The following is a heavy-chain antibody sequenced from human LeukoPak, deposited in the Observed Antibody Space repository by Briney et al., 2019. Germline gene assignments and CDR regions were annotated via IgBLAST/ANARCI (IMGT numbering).Heavy chain of an antibody. CDR3: GESGTGDFDY. D-gene: IGHD3-10*01. CDR1: GGSFSGYY. CDR2: INHSGST. Sequence: PSETLSLTCAVYGGSFSGYYWSWIRQPPGKGLEWIGEINHSGSTNYNPSLKSRVTISVDTSKNQFSLKLSSVTAADTAVYYCGESGTGDFDYWGQGTLVTVSS. J-gene: IGHJ4*02. V-gene: IGHV4-34*01.